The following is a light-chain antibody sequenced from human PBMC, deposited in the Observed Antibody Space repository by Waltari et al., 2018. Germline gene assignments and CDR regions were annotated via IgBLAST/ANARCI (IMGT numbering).Light chain of an antibody. CDR2: EVT. CDR1: SSDVGTNNR. CDR3: CFYTSRFYV. Sequence: QSALTQPPSVSGTPGQSVTISCTGTSSDVGTNNRVSWYQQSPGPAPKLLIYEVTNRPSGVPDRVSGTKSGNTASLTISGLQAEDEADYYCCFYTSRFYVFGPGTKVTVL. J-gene: IGLJ1*01. V-gene: IGLV2-18*01.